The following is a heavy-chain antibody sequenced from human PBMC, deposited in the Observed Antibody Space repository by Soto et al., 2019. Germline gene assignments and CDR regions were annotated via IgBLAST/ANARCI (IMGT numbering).Heavy chain of an antibody. Sequence: EVQLLESGGGLVQPGGSLRLSCAASGFTFNNYAMTWVRQAPGKGLEWVSAISGGGDTTSYADSVKGRFTGSREGSKNTLDLQMSSPRAEDTALYYCAKGRGGSGSLTPRVDFWGQGTLVTVSS. CDR2: ISGGGDTT. J-gene: IGHJ4*02. CDR3: AKGRGGSGSLTPRVDF. CDR1: GFTFNNYA. V-gene: IGHV3-23*01. D-gene: IGHD3-10*01.